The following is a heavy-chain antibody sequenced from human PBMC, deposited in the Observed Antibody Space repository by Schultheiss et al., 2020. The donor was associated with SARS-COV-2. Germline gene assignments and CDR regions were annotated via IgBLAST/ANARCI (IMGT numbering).Heavy chain of an antibody. D-gene: IGHD2-15*01. CDR2: IKPDASEK. CDR1: GFTFSSYW. CDR3: ARDLYCSGGNCSPS. Sequence: GGSLRLSCAASGFTFSSYWMSWVRQAPGKGLEWVANIKPDASEKHYVDSVKARFTVSRDNAKKSLYLQMNSLRAEDTAVYYCARDLYCSGGNCSPSWGQGTLVTVSS. J-gene: IGHJ5*02. V-gene: IGHV3-7*01.